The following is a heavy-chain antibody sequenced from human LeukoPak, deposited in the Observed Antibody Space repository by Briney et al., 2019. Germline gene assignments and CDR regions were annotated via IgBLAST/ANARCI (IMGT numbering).Heavy chain of an antibody. V-gene: IGHV1-69*04. CDR1: GGTFSSYA. J-gene: IGHJ4*02. CDR2: IIPILGIA. CDR3: ARAGITIMFDY. D-gene: IGHD3-3*01. Sequence: ASVKVSCKASGGTFSSYAISWVRQAPGQGLEWMGRIIPILGIANYAQKFQGRVTITADKSTSTAYMELSSLRSEDTAVYYCARAGITIMFDYWGQGTLVTVSS.